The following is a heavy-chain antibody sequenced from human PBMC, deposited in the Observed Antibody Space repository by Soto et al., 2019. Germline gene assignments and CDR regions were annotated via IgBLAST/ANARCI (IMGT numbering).Heavy chain of an antibody. CDR2: IYYSGST. CDR3: AIDNRQLVLVWIYP. V-gene: IGHV4-31*03. D-gene: IGHD6-13*01. J-gene: IGHJ5*02. Sequence: QVQLQESGPGLVKPSQTLSLTCTVSGGSISSGGYYWSWIRQHPGKGLEWIGYIYYSGSTYYNPSLKSRVTISVDTSKNLSALKLSSVTAADTAVYYCAIDNRQLVLVWIYPCGQGTLVTFSS. CDR1: GGSISSGGYY.